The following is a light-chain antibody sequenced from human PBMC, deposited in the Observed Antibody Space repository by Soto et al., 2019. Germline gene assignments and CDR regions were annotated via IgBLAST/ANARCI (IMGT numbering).Light chain of an antibody. J-gene: IGKJ1*01. CDR3: QQYNSYTWT. V-gene: IGKV1-5*01. Sequence: DIQMTQSPSTLSASVGDRVTITCRASHNVTNRLAWFQQRQGKAPKLLIYDVSTLESGVPSRFSGSRSGTEFTLTVSSLQPDDFATYLCQQYNSYTWTFGQGTTVDI. CDR2: DVS. CDR1: HNVTNR.